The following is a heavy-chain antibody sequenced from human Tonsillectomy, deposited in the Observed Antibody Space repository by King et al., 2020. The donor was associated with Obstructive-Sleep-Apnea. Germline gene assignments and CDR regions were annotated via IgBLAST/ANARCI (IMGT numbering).Heavy chain of an antibody. CDR3: VKDLSVSGWYYPKGHGFDI. J-gene: IGHJ3*02. CDR1: GFTFSKFA. CDR2: ITSNGDTK. V-gene: IGHV3-64D*09. D-gene: IGHD6-19*01. Sequence: VQLVQSGGNLVQPGGSLRLSCSASGFTFSKFALHCARQAPGKGLEYVSAITSNGDTKYYADSLRGRFTISRDNSKNTLYLQMSSLRAEDTAVYYCVKDLSVSGWYYPKGHGFDIWGQGTMVTVSS.